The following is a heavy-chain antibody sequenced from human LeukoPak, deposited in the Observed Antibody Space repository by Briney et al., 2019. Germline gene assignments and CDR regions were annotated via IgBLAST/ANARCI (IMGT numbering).Heavy chain of an antibody. J-gene: IGHJ4*02. Sequence: GGSLRLSCAASGVTFSSYAMDGGREAPGEGLEWGAVISYDGSNKYYAHSVNGRFTISRDNSKNTLYLQMNSLRAEDTAVYYCARDIAVIGANYFDYSGQGTLVTVSS. CDR2: ISYDGSNK. CDR3: ARDIAVIGANYFDY. V-gene: IGHV3-30-3*01. D-gene: IGHD3-22*01. CDR1: GVTFSSYA.